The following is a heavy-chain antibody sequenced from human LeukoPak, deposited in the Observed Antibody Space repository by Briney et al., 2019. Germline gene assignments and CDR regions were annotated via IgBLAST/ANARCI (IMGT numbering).Heavy chain of an antibody. J-gene: IGHJ4*02. V-gene: IGHV3-7*01. CDR1: GFTFSSYW. CDR3: ASQNDYGGNCFFEY. D-gene: IGHD4-23*01. Sequence: GGSLRLSCAASGFTFSSYWMSWVRQAPGKGLEWVANIKQDGSEKSYVTSVKGGFTISRDNAKSSLYLQMNSLRAEDTAVYDCASQNDYGGNCFFEYWGQGTLVTVSS. CDR2: IKQDGSEK.